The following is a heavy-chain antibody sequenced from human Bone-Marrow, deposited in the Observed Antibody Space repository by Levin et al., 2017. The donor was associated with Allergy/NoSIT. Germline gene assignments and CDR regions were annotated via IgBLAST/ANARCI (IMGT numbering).Heavy chain of an antibody. CDR3: ARDGLGYCSSTSCRWGASDI. J-gene: IGHJ3*02. CDR2: ISYDGSNK. V-gene: IGHV3-30*04. D-gene: IGHD2-2*01. Sequence: GGSLRLSCAASGFTFRSYAMHWVRQAPGKGLEWVAVISYDGSNKFYGDSVKGRFTISRDNAKNALYLQMNSLRVEDTAVFYCARDGLGYCSSTSCRWGASDIWGQGTMVTVSS. CDR1: GFTFRSYA.